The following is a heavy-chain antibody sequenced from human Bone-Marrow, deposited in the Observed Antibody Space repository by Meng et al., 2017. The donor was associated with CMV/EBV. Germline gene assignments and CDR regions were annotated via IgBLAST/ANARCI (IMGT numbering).Heavy chain of an antibody. CDR2: ISSSSSTI. CDR1: GFTFSSYS. D-gene: IGHD3-10*01. CDR3: ARGGIYYGSGSYNWFDP. V-gene: IGHV3-48*04. Sequence: GGSLRLSCAASGFTFSSYSMNWVRQAPGKGLEWVSYISSSSSTIYYGDSVKGRFTISRDNAKNSLYLQMNSLRAEDTAVYYCARGGIYYGSGSYNWFDPWGQGTLVTVSS. J-gene: IGHJ5*02.